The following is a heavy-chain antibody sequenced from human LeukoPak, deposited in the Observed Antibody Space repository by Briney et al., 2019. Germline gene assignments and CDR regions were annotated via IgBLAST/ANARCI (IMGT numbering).Heavy chain of an antibody. CDR1: GGSVSSNSVA. CDR3: ARDISRSSEKAFDI. V-gene: IGHV6-1*01. D-gene: IGHD6-13*01. Sequence: SQTLSLTCVISGGSVSSNSVAWNWIRQSPSRGLEWLGRTYYRSKWYNDYAVSVKSRITINPDTSKNQFSLQLNSVTPEDTAVYYCARDISRSSEKAFDIWGQGTMVTVSS. J-gene: IGHJ3*02. CDR2: TYYRSKWYN.